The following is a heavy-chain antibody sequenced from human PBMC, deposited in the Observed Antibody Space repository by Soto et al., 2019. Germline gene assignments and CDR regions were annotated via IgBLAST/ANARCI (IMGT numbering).Heavy chain of an antibody. D-gene: IGHD2-8*02. J-gene: IGHJ5*02. V-gene: IGHV3-23*01. CDR1: GFPFINYA. Sequence: EVQLLESGGGLVQPGESLKLACAASGFPFINYAMSWVRQAPGKGLEWVSTTGGGISPYYADSVKGRFTISRDNPKNTLYLQMNSLRVEDTAVYYCAKVPDGVNSNSPYHWGQGTLVTVSS. CDR2: TTGGGISP. CDR3: AKVPDGVNSNSPYH.